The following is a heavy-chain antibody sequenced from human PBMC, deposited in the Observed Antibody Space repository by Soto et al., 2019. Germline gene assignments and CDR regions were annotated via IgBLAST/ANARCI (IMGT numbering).Heavy chain of an antibody. CDR3: ARGVVGATTAGLFDY. CDR1: GGSFSGYD. J-gene: IGHJ4*02. V-gene: IGHV4-34*01. CDR2: INHSGST. Sequence: QVQLQQWGAGLLNPSETLSLTCAVYGGSFSGYDWSWIRQSPGKGLEWVGEINHSGSTNYNPSLKSRVTMSVDTSKNQFSLKLSSVTAADTAVYYCARGVVGATTAGLFDYWGQGTLVTVSS. D-gene: IGHD1-26*01.